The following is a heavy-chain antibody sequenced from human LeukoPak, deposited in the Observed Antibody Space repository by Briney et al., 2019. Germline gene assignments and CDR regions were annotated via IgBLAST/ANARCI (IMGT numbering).Heavy chain of an antibody. CDR2: INTNTGNP. CDR1: GYTFTSYA. CDR3: ARVFSGSYSL. Sequence: APVKVSCTASGYTFTSYAMNWVRQAPGQGLEWMGWINTNTGNPTYAQGFTGRFVFSLDTSASTAYLQISSLKAEDTAVYYCARVFSGSYSLWGQGTLVTVSS. V-gene: IGHV7-4-1*02. D-gene: IGHD3-10*01. J-gene: IGHJ4*02.